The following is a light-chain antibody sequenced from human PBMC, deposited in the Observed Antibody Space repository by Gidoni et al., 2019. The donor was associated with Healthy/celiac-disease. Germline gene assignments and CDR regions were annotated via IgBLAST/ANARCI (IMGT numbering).Light chain of an antibody. V-gene: IGLV4-69*01. J-gene: IGLJ3*02. CDR3: QTWDTGTWV. Sequence: QLVLTQSPSASASLGASVKLTCTLNSGHSRYAIAWHQQQPQKGPRFLMKLNSDGSHKKGDGIPDRFSGSSSGAERYLTISSVQSEDEADYYCQTWDTGTWVFGGGTKLT. CDR1: SGHSRYA. CDR2: LNSDGSH.